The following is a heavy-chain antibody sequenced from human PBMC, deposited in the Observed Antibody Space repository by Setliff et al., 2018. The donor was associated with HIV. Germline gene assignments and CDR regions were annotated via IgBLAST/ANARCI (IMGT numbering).Heavy chain of an antibody. CDR2: FHHSGST. CDR1: GYSINTAYY. J-gene: IGHJ4*02. D-gene: IGHD2-15*01. Sequence: SETLSLTCSVSGYSINTAYYWGWIRQSPGKGLEWIGGFHHSGSTHYNPSLKSRVTISGQTSNNQFSLQLTSTTAADTAIYYCARGVPLLPPNFWGQGTLVTVSS. CDR3: ARGVPLLPPNF. V-gene: IGHV4-38-2*02.